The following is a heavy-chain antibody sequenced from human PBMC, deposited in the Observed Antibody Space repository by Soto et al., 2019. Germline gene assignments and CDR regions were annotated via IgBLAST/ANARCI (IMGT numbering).Heavy chain of an antibody. D-gene: IGHD2-21*02. V-gene: IGHV4-59*01. CDR1: GASISRYY. CDR2: LYNTGST. J-gene: IGHJ6*02. CDR3: ARDLWGYCGLDCYPLDV. Sequence: SETLSLTCTVSGASISRYYWSWIRLSQGKGLEWLGYLYNTGSTIYNPSLKSRVTISVDASRNQFSLKMNSVTAADTAVYYCARDLWGYCGLDCYPLDVWGQGTTVTVS.